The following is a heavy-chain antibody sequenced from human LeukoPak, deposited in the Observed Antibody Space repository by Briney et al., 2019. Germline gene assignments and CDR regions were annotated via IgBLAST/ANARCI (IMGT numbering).Heavy chain of an antibody. V-gene: IGHV4-59*08. D-gene: IGHD3-10*01. J-gene: IGHJ4*02. Sequence: SETLSLTCTVSGGSISSYYWSWIGQPPGKGLEWIGYIYYSGSTNYNPSLKSRVTISVDTSKNQFSLKLSSVTAADTAVYYCASRGSYYGQFDYWGQGTLVTVSS. CDR1: GGSISSYY. CDR3: ASRGSYYGQFDY. CDR2: IYYSGST.